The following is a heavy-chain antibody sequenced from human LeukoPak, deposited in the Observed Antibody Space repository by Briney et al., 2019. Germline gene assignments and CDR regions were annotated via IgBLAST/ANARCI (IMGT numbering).Heavy chain of an antibody. CDR3: ARLGGGNSFDI. V-gene: IGHV3-11*01. J-gene: IGHJ3*02. Sequence: PGGSLRLSCTASGFSFSDFYMSWLRQAPGKGLEWISYIGSSGGGINYAASVSGRFTISRDNAEISLFLQMNSLRAEDTAVYYCARLGGGNSFDIWAQGTMVTVSS. D-gene: IGHD3-10*01. CDR2: IGSSGGGI. CDR1: GFSFSDFY.